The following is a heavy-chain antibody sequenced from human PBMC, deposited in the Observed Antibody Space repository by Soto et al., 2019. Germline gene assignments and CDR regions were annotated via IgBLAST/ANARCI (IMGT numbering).Heavy chain of an antibody. CDR1: GFTFSSYA. CDR2: ISGSGGST. CDR3: AKDSGGTVAGTYFYYGMDV. V-gene: IGHV3-23*01. Sequence: EVQLLESGGGLVQPGGSLRLSCAASGFTFSSYAMSWFRQARGKGLEWVSAISGSGGSTYYADSVKGRFTISRDNSKNTLYLQMNSLRAEDTAVYYCAKDSGGTVAGTYFYYGMDVWGQGTTVTVSS. D-gene: IGHD6-19*01. J-gene: IGHJ6*02.